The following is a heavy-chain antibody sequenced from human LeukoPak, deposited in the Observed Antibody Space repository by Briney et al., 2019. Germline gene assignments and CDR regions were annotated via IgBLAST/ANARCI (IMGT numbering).Heavy chain of an antibody. J-gene: IGHJ4*02. V-gene: IGHV3-23*01. CDR1: GVTFSSYS. CDR2: ISGSGGST. Sequence: GGSLRLSCAASGVTFSSYSMSWVRQPPGKGLEWVCVISGSGGSTYYADSGKGRFTISRDNSKHALYLQMNSLRAEETAVYYCAKARRVVDHFDYWGQGTPVTVSS. CDR3: AKARRVVDHFDY. D-gene: IGHD2-15*01.